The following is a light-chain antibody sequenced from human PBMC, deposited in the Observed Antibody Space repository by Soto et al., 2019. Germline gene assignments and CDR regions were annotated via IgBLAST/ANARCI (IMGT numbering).Light chain of an antibody. CDR2: EVD. Sequence: QSALTQPASVSGSPGQSITISCTGTSSDVGFYNYVSWYQQQHPGKAPKLMIYEVDNRPSGVSIRFSGSKSGNTASLTISGLQAEDEADYYCSSYAHCSTYVFGTGTKVIGL. V-gene: IGLV2-14*01. J-gene: IGLJ1*01. CDR3: SSYAHCSTYV. CDR1: SSDVGFYNY.